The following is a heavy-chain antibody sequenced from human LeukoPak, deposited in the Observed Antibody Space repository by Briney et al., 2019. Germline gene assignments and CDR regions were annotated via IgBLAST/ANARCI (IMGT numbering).Heavy chain of an antibody. V-gene: IGHV3-23*01. Sequence: GGSLRLSCAASGFTFSDYYMSWIRQAPGKGLEWVSAISGSGGSTYYADSVKGRFTISRDNSKNTLYLQMNSLRAEDTAVYYCEKAYDFYGMDVWGQGTTVTVSS. D-gene: IGHD3-3*01. CDR2: ISGSGGST. CDR1: GFTFSDYY. CDR3: EKAYDFYGMDV. J-gene: IGHJ6*02.